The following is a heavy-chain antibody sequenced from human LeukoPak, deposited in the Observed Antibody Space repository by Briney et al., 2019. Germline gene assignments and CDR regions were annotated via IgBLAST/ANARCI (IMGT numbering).Heavy chain of an antibody. Sequence: GESLKISCKGSGYTFFSYWIGWVRQMPGKGLEWMAIIYPGDSETRYNPSFQGQVTISADRSTSTAYLQWSSLQASDTAMYYCARWDYDILTGHLVYWGRGTTVTISS. J-gene: IGHJ6*04. CDR2: IYPGDSET. D-gene: IGHD3-9*01. V-gene: IGHV5-51*01. CDR1: GYTFFSYW. CDR3: ARWDYDILTGHLVY.